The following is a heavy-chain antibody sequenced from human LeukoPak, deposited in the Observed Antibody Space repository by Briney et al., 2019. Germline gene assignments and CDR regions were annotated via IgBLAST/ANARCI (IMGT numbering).Heavy chain of an antibody. J-gene: IGHJ6*03. CDR2: IYTSGST. Sequence: PSETLSLTCTVSGGSISSYYWSWIRQPAGKGLEWIGRIYTSGSTNYNPSLKSRVTISVDTSKNQFSLKLSSVTAADTAVYYCAGRVGLRYYYYYMDVWGKGTTVTISS. D-gene: IGHD1-26*01. CDR1: GGSISSYY. CDR3: AGRVGLRYYYYYMDV. V-gene: IGHV4-4*07.